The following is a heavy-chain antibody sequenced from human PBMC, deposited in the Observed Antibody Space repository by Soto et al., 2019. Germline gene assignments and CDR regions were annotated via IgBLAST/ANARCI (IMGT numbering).Heavy chain of an antibody. CDR1: GFTFSSYA. Sequence: QVQLVESGGGVVQPGRSLRLSCAASGFTFSSYAMHWVRQAPGKGLEWVAVISYDGSNKYYADSVKGRFTISRDNSKNTLYLQMNSLRAEDTAVYYCERRATLDYWGQGTLVTVSS. D-gene: IGHD2-15*01. CDR3: ERRATLDY. J-gene: IGHJ4*02. CDR2: ISYDGSNK. V-gene: IGHV3-30-3*01.